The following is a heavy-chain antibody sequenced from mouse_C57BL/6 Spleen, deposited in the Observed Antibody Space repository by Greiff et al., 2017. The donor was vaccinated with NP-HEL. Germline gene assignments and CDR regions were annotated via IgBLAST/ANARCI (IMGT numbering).Heavy chain of an antibody. D-gene: IGHD1-1*01. Sequence: LQQSGPELVKPGASVKISCKASGYSFTDYNMNWVKQSNGKSLEWIGVINPNYGTTSYNQKFKGKATLTVDQSSSTAYMQLNSLTSEDSAVYYCARSSYYGSSYGWYFDVWGTGTTVTVSS. V-gene: IGHV1-39*01. CDR3: ARSSYYGSSYGWYFDV. CDR1: GYSFTDYN. CDR2: INPNYGTT. J-gene: IGHJ1*03.